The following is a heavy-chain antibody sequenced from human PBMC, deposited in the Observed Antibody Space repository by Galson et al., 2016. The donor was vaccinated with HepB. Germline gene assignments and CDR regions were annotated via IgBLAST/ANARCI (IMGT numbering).Heavy chain of an antibody. CDR2: IIPFFGIT. J-gene: IGHJ6*02. D-gene: IGHD2-8*01. V-gene: IGHV1-69*13. Sequence: SVKVSCKASGGTYTYYAISWVRQAPGQGLEWLGGIIPFFGITNHTQKFQGRVTITADESTSTVYMELSSLRSEDTAVYYCAHRGGYAFWRTWDDYHHYGMDVWGQGTTVTVSS. CDR3: AHRGGYAFWRTWDDYHHYGMDV. CDR1: GGTYTYYA.